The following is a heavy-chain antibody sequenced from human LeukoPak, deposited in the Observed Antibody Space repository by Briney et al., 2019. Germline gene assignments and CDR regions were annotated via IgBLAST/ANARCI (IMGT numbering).Heavy chain of an antibody. CDR3: ARTRSSPGRGYYYMDV. Sequence: GGSLRLSCAASGFTFSTYSMNWVRQAPGKGLEWVANIKQDGGEKYYVDSVKGRFTISRDNAKNSLYLQMNSLRAEDTAVYYCARTRSSPGRGYYYMDVWGKGTTVTVSS. CDR1: GFTFSTYS. J-gene: IGHJ6*03. D-gene: IGHD6-6*01. V-gene: IGHV3-7*01. CDR2: IKQDGGEK.